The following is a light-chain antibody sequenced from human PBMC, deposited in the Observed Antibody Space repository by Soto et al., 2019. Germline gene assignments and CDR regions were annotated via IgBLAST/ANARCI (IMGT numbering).Light chain of an antibody. V-gene: IGKV3-11*01. Sequence: EIVVTQSPATLSFSPGERATLSCRASQSVSRYLAWYQQKPGQAPRLLIYDASNRATGIPARFSGSGSGTDFTLTISSLEPEDFAVYYCQQRSNWPPITFGQGTRLEIK. CDR2: DAS. CDR3: QQRSNWPPIT. CDR1: QSVSRY. J-gene: IGKJ5*01.